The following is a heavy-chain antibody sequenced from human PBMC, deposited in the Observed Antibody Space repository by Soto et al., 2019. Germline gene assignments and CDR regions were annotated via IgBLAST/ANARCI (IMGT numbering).Heavy chain of an antibody. D-gene: IGHD3-10*01. CDR3: ARDLSGNWFDP. J-gene: IGHJ5*02. V-gene: IGHV4-34*01. Sequence: PSETLSLTCAVYGGSFSGYYWSWIRQPPGKGLEWIGEINHSGSTNYNPSLKSRVTISVDTSKNQFSLKLSSVTAADTAVYYCARDLSGNWFDPWGQGTLVTVSS. CDR2: INHSGST. CDR1: GGSFSGYY.